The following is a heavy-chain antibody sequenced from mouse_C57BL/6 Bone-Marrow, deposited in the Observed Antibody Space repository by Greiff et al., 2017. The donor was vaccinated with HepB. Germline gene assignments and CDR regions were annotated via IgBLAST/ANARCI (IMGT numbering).Heavy chain of an antibody. Sequence: QVQLQQPGAELVKPGASVKLSCKASGYTFTSYWMQWVKQRPGQGLEWIGEIDPSDSYTNYNQKFKGKATLTVDTSSSTAYMQLSSLTSEDSAVYYCARERKDSSGYLYYFDYWGQGTTLTVSS. D-gene: IGHD3-2*02. CDR3: ARERKDSSGYLYYFDY. CDR1: GYTFTSYW. CDR2: IDPSDSYT. J-gene: IGHJ2*01. V-gene: IGHV1-50*01.